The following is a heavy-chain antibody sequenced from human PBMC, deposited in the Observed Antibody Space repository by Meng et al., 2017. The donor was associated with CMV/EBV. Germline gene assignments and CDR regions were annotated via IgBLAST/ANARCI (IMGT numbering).Heavy chain of an antibody. CDR3: ARGDYFDY. V-gene: IGHV3-30-3*01. Sequence: QVQLAESGGGVVQPGRSLRLSCAASGFTFSSDAMHWVRQAPGKGLEWVAVISYDESNKYYADSVKGRFTISRDNSKNTLYLQMNSLRAEDTAVYYCARGDYFDYWGQGTLVTVSS. CDR1: GFTFSSDA. CDR2: ISYDESNK. J-gene: IGHJ4*02.